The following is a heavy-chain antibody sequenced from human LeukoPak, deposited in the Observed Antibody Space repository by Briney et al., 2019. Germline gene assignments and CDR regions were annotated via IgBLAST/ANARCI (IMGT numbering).Heavy chain of an antibody. J-gene: IGHJ4*02. CDR1: GFTSDDYA. CDR3: AKDIRNWNSINY. V-gene: IGHV3-43*02. D-gene: IGHD1-7*01. Sequence: GGSLRLSCAASGFTSDDYAMHWVRQAPGKGLEWVSLISGDGGSTYYADSVKGRFTISRDNSKNSLYLQMNSLRTEDTALYYCAKDIRNWNSINYWGQGTLVTVSS. CDR2: ISGDGGST.